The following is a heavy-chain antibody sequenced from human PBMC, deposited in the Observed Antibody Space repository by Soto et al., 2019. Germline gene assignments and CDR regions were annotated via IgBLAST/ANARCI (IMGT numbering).Heavy chain of an antibody. CDR1: GFTVSTNY. CDR2: IYGGGST. V-gene: IGHV3-66*01. Sequence: EVQLVESGGGLVQPGGSLRLACAASGFTVSTNYMSWVRQAPGKGLEWVSVIYGGGSTYYADSVKGRFTISRDNSKNTVYLQMNSLRAEDTAVYYCARVAGIWTVDYWGQGTLVTASS. D-gene: IGHD3-9*01. J-gene: IGHJ4*02. CDR3: ARVAGIWTVDY.